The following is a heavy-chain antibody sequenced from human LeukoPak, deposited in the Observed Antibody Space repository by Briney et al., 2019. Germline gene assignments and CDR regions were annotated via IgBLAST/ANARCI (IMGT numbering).Heavy chain of an antibody. Sequence: GESLKISCQGSGYSFTSYWIGWVRQMPGKGLEWMGIIYPGDSDTRYSPSFQGQVTISADKSISTAYLQWSSLKASDTAMYYCARHGAPYGSGSYDYYGMDVWGKGTTVTVSS. D-gene: IGHD3-10*01. CDR2: IYPGDSDT. CDR3: ARHGAPYGSGSYDYYGMDV. CDR1: GYSFTSYW. V-gene: IGHV5-51*01. J-gene: IGHJ6*04.